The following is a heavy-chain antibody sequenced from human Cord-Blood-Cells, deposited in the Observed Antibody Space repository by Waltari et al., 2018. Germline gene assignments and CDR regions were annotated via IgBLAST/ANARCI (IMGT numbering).Heavy chain of an antibody. CDR3: ATVGSGNWNYAVI. J-gene: IGHJ3*02. D-gene: IGHD1-7*01. V-gene: IGHV1-24*01. CDR2: FDPEDGET. CDR1: GYTLTELS. Sequence: QVQRVQPGPEVKKHGASVKFSCKVSGYTLTELSTHWVLQAPGKGLEWMGGFDPEDGETIYAQKFQGRLTMNEDTSTDTAYMELSSLRSEDTAVYYCATVGSGNWNYAVIWGQGTMVTVSS.